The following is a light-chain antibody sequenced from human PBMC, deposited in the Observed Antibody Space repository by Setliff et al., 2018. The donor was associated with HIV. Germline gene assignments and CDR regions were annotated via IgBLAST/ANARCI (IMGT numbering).Light chain of an antibody. V-gene: IGLV3-21*04. Sequence: ELTQPPSVSVAPGKTARITVGGNNIGSKSVHWYQQKPGQAPVLVIYYDSDRPSGIPERFSGSNSGNTAALTISRVEAGDEADYYCQVWDSSSDHPGYVFGTGTKVTVL. J-gene: IGLJ1*01. CDR3: QVWDSSSDHPGYV. CDR2: YDS. CDR1: NIGSKS.